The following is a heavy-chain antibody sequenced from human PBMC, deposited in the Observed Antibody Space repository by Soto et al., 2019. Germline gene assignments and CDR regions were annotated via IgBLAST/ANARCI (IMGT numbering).Heavy chain of an antibody. CDR1: GASVSSSTYS. CDR3: TRLGGFYQALDS. CDR2: IYYAGTT. V-gene: IGHV4-61*03. J-gene: IGHJ4*02. D-gene: IGHD3-22*01. Sequence: PSETLSLTCTVSGASVSSSTYSWGWIRQSPGQGLEWIGYIYYAGTTTYNPSLKNRVTISLDTPKNHFSLKMDSVTAADTAVYYCTRLGGFYQALDSWGQGVLVTVSS.